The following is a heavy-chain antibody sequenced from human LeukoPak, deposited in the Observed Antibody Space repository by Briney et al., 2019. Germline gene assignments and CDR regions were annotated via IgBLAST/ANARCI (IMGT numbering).Heavy chain of an antibody. CDR1: GFTFSSY. D-gene: IGHD2-2*01. Sequence: GGSLRLSCAASGFTFSSYMNWVRQAPGKGLGWVSSISSTSSYIYYADSVKGRFTISRDNSKNTLYLQMNSLRAEDTAVYYCARVAQVQYHFDFWGQGTLVTVSS. CDR3: ARVAQVQYHFDF. J-gene: IGHJ4*02. CDR2: ISSTSSYI. V-gene: IGHV3-21*01.